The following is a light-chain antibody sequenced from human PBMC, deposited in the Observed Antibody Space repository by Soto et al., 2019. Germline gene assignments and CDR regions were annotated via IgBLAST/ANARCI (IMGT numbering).Light chain of an antibody. Sequence: DIQMTQSPSTLSASVGDRVTITCRASQSISSWLAWYQQKPGKAPKLLIYDASSWESGVPSRFSGSGSGTVFTPTSSSLQDDDVATYYYQQYNCSPTFGQGTKVEIK. J-gene: IGKJ1*01. CDR3: QQYNCSPT. CDR1: QSISSW. CDR2: DAS. V-gene: IGKV1-5*01.